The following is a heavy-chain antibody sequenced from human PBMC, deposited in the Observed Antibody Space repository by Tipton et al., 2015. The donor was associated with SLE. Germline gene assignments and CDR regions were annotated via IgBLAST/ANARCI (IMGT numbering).Heavy chain of an antibody. CDR1: GGSIRSYC. D-gene: IGHD4-11*01. CDR3: ASDYSNSDYSYYYMDV. Sequence: TLSLTCTVSGGSIRSYCWSWIRQPPGKGLEWIAWICYSGSTNYNPSLKSRVTISVDRSQNQFSLRLSSVSAADTAVYYCASDYSNSDYSYYYMDVWGKGTTVTVSS. J-gene: IGHJ6*03. CDR2: ICYSGST. V-gene: IGHV4-59*01.